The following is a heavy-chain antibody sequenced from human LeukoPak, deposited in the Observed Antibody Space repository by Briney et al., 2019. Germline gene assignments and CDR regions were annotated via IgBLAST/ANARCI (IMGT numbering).Heavy chain of an antibody. D-gene: IGHD2-8*02. V-gene: IGHV4-34*01. Sequence: PSETLSLTCAVYGGSFSGYYWSWIRQPPGKGLEWIGEINHSGSTNYNPSLKSRVTISVDTSKNQFPLKLSSVIAADTAVYYCARAGYCTGGVCYPDAFDIWGQGTMVTVSS. CDR1: GGSFSGYY. CDR2: INHSGST. J-gene: IGHJ3*02. CDR3: ARAGYCTGGVCYPDAFDI.